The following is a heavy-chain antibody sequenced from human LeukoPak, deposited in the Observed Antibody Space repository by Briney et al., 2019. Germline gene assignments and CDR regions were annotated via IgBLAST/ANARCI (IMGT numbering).Heavy chain of an antibody. CDR2: ISGSGNSI. CDR3: AREAREGHFDY. D-gene: IGHD1-26*01. Sequence: GGSLRLSCAASGFTFSAYEMNWVRQAPGKGLEPVSYISGSGNSISYADSVRGRFTISRDNAKNSLYLQMNSLRAEDTAVYYCAREAREGHFDYWGQGTLVTVSS. CDR1: GFTFSAYE. V-gene: IGHV3-48*03. J-gene: IGHJ4*02.